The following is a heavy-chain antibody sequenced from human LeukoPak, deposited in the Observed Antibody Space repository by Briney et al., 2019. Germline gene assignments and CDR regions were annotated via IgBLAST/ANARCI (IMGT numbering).Heavy chain of an antibody. CDR1: GFTFSSYE. V-gene: IGHV3-48*03. CDR2: IGNSGSPI. J-gene: IGHJ4*02. CDR3: ARTFDS. Sequence: EGSLRLSCAASGFTFSSYEVNWVRQAPGKGLEWVSYIGNSGSPIYYADSVKGRFTISRDNAKNSLFLQMSSLRAEDTAVYYCARTFDSWGQGTLVTVSS.